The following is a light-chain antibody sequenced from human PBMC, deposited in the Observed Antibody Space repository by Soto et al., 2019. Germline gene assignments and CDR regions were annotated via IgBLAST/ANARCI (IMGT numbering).Light chain of an antibody. CDR1: SSDVGGYNY. J-gene: IGLJ1*01. V-gene: IGLV2-14*01. CDR3: SSYISSSIDYV. Sequence: QSALTQPASVSGSPGQSITISCTGTSSDVGGYNYVSWYQQHPGKAPKLMIYEVSNRPSGVSNRFSGSKSGNTASPTISGLQAEDEADYYCSSYISSSIDYVFGTGTKLTVL. CDR2: EVS.